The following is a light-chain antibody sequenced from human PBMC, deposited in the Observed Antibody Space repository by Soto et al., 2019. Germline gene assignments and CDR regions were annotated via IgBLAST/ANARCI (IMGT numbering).Light chain of an antibody. CDR1: QSVSSY. J-gene: IGKJ4*01. CDR2: DAS. Sequence: EIVLTQSPATLSLSPGERATLSCRASQSVSSYLAWYQQKPGKAPRLLIYDASNRDAGIPARFSGSGSGTDFTLTISSLAPEEFAVYYCQQRSNWPSFGGGTKVEIK. V-gene: IGKV3-11*01. CDR3: QQRSNWPS.